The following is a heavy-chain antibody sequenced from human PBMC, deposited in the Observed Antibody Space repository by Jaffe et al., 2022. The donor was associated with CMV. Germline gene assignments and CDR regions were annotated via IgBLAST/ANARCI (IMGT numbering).Heavy chain of an antibody. CDR1: GFTFSSYS. Sequence: EVQLVESGGGLVKPGGSLRLSCAASGFTFSSYSMNWVRQAPGKGLEWVSSISSSSSYIYYADSVKGRFTISRDNAKNSLYLQMNSLRAEDTAVYYCARDPRYCSSTSCTKGWFDPWGQGTLVTVSS. CDR3: ARDPRYCSSTSCTKGWFDP. V-gene: IGHV3-21*01. J-gene: IGHJ5*02. D-gene: IGHD2-2*01. CDR2: ISSSSSYI.